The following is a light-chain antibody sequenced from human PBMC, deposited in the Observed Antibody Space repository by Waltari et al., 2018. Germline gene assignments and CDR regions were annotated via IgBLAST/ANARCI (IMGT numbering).Light chain of an antibody. V-gene: IGKV1-8*01. CDR3: QQYYSYPWT. CDR1: QGISSY. CDR2: AAS. Sequence: AIRMTQSPSSLSASTGDRVTITCRASQGISSYLAWYQQKPGNAPKLLIYAASTLQSGVPSRFSGSGSGTDFTLTISCLQSEDFATYYCQQYYSYPWTFGQGTKVEIK. J-gene: IGKJ1*01.